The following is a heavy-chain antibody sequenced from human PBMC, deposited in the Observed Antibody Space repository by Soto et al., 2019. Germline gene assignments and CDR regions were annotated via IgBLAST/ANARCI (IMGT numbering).Heavy chain of an antibody. CDR2: INPNSGAT. Sequence: ASVKVSCKASGYTFTSYSLHWVRQAPGQGLEWMGWINPNSGATNSAQKFQDRVTMTTDTSISTAYMELSRLSSDDTAVYYCASAPLWRGYGADFDHWGQGTLVTVSS. CDR1: GYTFTSYS. J-gene: IGHJ4*02. V-gene: IGHV1-2*02. CDR3: ASAPLWRGYGADFDH. D-gene: IGHD4-17*01.